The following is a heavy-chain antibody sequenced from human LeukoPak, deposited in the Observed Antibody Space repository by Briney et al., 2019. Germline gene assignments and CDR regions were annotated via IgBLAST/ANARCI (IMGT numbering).Heavy chain of an antibody. V-gene: IGHV1-2*02. J-gene: IGHJ5*02. Sequence: ASVKVSCKASGYTFTDYFIHWVRQAPGQGLEWMGWINPNSGGTNYAQKFQGRVTMTRDTSISTVYMELSRLRYDDTAVYYCARPLRVTMVRGAAFRASSDFDPWGQGTLVTVSS. D-gene: IGHD3-10*01. CDR3: ARPLRVTMVRGAAFRASSDFDP. CDR2: INPNSGGT. CDR1: GYTFTDYF.